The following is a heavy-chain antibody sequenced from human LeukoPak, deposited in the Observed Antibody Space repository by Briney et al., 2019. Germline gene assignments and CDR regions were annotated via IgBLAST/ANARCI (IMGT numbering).Heavy chain of an antibody. Sequence: GGSLRLSCAASGFTFSSYAMSWVRQAPGKGLEWVSAISNSDDKTYYADSVKGRFTISRDNSKNTLYLQMNSLRAEDTAVYYCARDYSSGWDYWGQGTLVTVSS. CDR1: GFTFSSYA. D-gene: IGHD6-19*01. V-gene: IGHV3-23*01. J-gene: IGHJ4*02. CDR2: ISNSDDKT. CDR3: ARDYSSGWDY.